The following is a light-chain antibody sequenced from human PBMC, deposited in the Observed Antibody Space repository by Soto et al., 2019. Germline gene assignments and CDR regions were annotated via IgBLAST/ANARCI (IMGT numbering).Light chain of an antibody. CDR2: DVS. CDR3: SSYTSSNTLV. J-gene: IGLJ2*01. Sequence: QSVLTQPASVSGSPGQSITISCTGTSSVVGGYDFVSWYQQHPGKAPKLMIYDVSSRPSGVSSRFSGFKSGDTASLTISGLQAVDEGDYYCSSYTSSNTLVFGGGTKVTVL. CDR1: SSVVGGYDF. V-gene: IGLV2-14*01.